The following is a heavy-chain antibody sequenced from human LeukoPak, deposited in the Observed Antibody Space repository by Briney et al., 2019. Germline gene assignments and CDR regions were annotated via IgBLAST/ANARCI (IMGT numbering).Heavy chain of an antibody. CDR3: RFGTMVRGVILDY. J-gene: IGHJ4*02. CDR2: IYHSGST. D-gene: IGHD3-10*01. Sequence: SETLSLTFTVSGYSISSGYYWGWIRQPPGKGLEWIGSIYHSGSTYYNPSLKSRVTISVDTSKNQFSLKLSSVTAADTAVYYCRFGTMVRGVILDYWGQGTLVTVSS. V-gene: IGHV4-38-2*02. CDR1: GYSISSGYY.